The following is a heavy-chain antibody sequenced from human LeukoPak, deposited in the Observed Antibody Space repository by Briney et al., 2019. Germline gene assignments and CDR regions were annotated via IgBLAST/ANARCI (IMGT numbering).Heavy chain of an antibody. CDR3: AGYGGSYPYYMDV. Sequence: PGGSLRLSCAASGFTFSSYAMSWVRQAPGKGLEWVSAISCSGGSTYYADSVKGRFTISRDNSKNTLYLQMNSLRAEDTAAYYCAGYGGSYPYYMDVWGKGTTVTISS. CDR1: GFTFSSYA. D-gene: IGHD1-26*01. CDR2: ISCSGGST. J-gene: IGHJ6*03. V-gene: IGHV3-23*01.